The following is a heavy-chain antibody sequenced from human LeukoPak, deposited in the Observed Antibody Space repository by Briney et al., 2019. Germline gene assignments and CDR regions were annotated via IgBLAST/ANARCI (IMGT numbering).Heavy chain of an antibody. Sequence: SETLSLTCTASGGSISSSSYYWGWIRQPPGKGLEWIGSIYYSGSTYYNPSLKSRVTISVDTSKNQFSLKLSSVTAADTAVYYCATLDARSSWARIDYWGQGTLVTASS. CDR2: IYYSGST. D-gene: IGHD6-13*01. J-gene: IGHJ4*02. CDR1: GGSISSSSYY. V-gene: IGHV4-39*01. CDR3: ATLDARSSWARIDY.